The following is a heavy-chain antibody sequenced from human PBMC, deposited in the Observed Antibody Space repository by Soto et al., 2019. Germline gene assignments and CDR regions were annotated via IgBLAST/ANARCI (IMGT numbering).Heavy chain of an antibody. CDR3: ARDYTPTTVTARYYYYGMDV. CDR1: GFTFSSYA. D-gene: IGHD4-17*01. CDR2: ISYDGSNK. J-gene: IGHJ6*02. Sequence: QVQLVESGGGVVQPGRSLRLSCAASGFTFSSYAMHWVRQAPGKGLEWVAVISYDGSNKYYADSVKGRFTISRDNSKNTLYLQMNSLRAEDTAVYYCARDYTPTTVTARYYYYGMDVWGQGTTVTVSS. V-gene: IGHV3-30-3*01.